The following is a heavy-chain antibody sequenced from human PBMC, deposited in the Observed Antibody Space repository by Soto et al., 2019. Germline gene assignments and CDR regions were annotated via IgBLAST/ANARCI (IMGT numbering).Heavy chain of an antibody. J-gene: IGHJ6*02. Sequence: SETLSLTCAVYGGSFSAYYWSWVRQPPGKGLEWIGEIIHSESTKYNPSLKSRVTISVDTSKNPFSLKLSSVTAADTAVYYCARQRPTDGRWEFANYYGMDVWGQGTPVTVSS. CDR2: IIHSEST. V-gene: IGHV4-34*12. CDR3: ARQRPTDGRWEFANYYGMDV. CDR1: GGSFSAYY. D-gene: IGHD1-26*01.